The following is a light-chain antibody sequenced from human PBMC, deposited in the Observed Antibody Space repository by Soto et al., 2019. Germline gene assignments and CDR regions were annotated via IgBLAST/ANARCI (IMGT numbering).Light chain of an antibody. CDR1: SSDVGNCNC. Sequence: HSALTQPASVSGSPGQSITISCTGASSDVGNCNCVSWYQQHPGKAPKLMIYEVSNRPSGVSDRFSGSKAGNTASLTISGLQAEDEADYYCSSFTTSSTWVFGGGTKVTVL. CDR2: EVS. V-gene: IGLV2-14*01. J-gene: IGLJ3*02. CDR3: SSFTTSSTWV.